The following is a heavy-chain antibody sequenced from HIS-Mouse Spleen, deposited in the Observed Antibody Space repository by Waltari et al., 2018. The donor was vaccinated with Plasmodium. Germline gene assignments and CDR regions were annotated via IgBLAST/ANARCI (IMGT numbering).Heavy chain of an antibody. V-gene: IGHV4-39*01. J-gene: IGHJ4*02. CDR2: IYYSGST. D-gene: IGHD1-26*01. CDR3: ARRGGSYYYFDY. Sequence: QLQLQESGPGLVKPSETLSLTCTVSGGSISSSSYYWGWIRHPPGKGLEWIGSIYYSGSTYYNPSLKSRVTISGETSKNQFSLKLSSVTAADTAVYDCARRGGSYYYFDYWGQGTLVTVSS. CDR1: GGSISSSSYY.